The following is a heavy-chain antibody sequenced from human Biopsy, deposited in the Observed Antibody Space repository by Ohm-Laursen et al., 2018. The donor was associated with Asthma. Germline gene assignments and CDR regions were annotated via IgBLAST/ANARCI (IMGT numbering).Heavy chain of an antibody. D-gene: IGHD3-10*01. J-gene: IGHJ4*02. V-gene: IGHV3-30*03. CDR2: MSYDGSIK. CDR3: ARGLDYSGRSGFDY. Sequence: SLRLSCAASGFTFSTYGMHWVRQAPGKRLEWVALMSYDGSIKDYADSVKGRFTISRDNSMNTLYLHMNSLRVEDTAVYYCARGLDYSGRSGFDYWGQGTLVTVSS. CDR1: GFTFSTYG.